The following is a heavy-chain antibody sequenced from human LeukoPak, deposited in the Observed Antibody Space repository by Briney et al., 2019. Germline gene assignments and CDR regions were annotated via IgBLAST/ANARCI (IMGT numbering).Heavy chain of an antibody. Sequence: SQTLSLTCAISGDSVSSNSVAWNWIRQSPSRGLEWLGRAYYRSKWYNDYAVSVNSRLTINPDTSKSQFSLQLNSVTPEDTAVYYCARWNHDMRYFDYWGQGTLVTVSS. CDR1: GDSVSSNSVA. D-gene: IGHD1-1*01. CDR3: ARWNHDMRYFDY. V-gene: IGHV6-1*01. J-gene: IGHJ4*02. CDR2: AYYRSKWYN.